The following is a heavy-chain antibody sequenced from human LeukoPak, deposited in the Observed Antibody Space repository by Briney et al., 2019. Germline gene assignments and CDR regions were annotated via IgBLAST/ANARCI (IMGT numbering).Heavy chain of an antibody. CDR1: GFTVSSNY. CDR2: IYSGGST. CDR3: AKNRDSSGWSPGYFDY. Sequence: SLRLSCAASGFTVSSNYMSWVRQAPGKGLEWVSVIYSGGSTYYADSVKGRFTISRDNSKNTLYLQMNSLRAEDTAVYYCAKNRDSSGWSPGYFDYWGQGTLVTVSS. J-gene: IGHJ4*02. D-gene: IGHD6-19*01. V-gene: IGHV3-53*01.